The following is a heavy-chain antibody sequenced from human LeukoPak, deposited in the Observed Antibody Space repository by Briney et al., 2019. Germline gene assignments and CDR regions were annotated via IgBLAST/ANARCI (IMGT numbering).Heavy chain of an antibody. J-gene: IGHJ4*02. D-gene: IGHD2-15*01. CDR3: TRGGDIVVVVAATLDY. V-gene: IGHV3-49*03. CDR1: GFTFGDYA. Sequence: PGGSLRLSCTASGFTFGDYAMSWFRQAPGKRLEWVGFIRSKAYGGTTEYAASVKGRFTISRDDSKSIAYLQMNSLKTEDTAVYYCTRGGDIVVVVAATLDYWGQGTLVTVSS. CDR2: IRSKAYGGTT.